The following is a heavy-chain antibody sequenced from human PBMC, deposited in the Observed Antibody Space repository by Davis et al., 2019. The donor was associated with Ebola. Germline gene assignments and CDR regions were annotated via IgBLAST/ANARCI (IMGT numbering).Heavy chain of an antibody. Sequence: PGGSLRLSCAASGFTFSDYKMTWVRQAPGKGLEWVAVTSKDGDKSYYADSVQGRFTISRDNAKNSLYLQMNSLRAEDTAVYYCARGDDYIPFDYWGQGTLVTVSS. CDR3: ARGDDYIPFDY. D-gene: IGHD5-24*01. V-gene: IGHV3-30*03. J-gene: IGHJ4*02. CDR1: GFTFSDYK. CDR2: TSKDGDKS.